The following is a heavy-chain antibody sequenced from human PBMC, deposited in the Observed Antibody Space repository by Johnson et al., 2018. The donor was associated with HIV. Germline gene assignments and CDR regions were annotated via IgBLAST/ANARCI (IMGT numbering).Heavy chain of an antibody. Sequence: QVQLVESGGGVVQPGRSLRLSCAASGFTFSSYAMHWVRQAQGKGLEWVAVISYDGSNKYYEDSVKGRFTISRDNSKNTLYLQMNSLRAEDTAVYHCASDKTRVTAWDAFDIWGQGTMVSVSS. J-gene: IGHJ3*02. CDR3: ASDKTRVTAWDAFDI. CDR1: GFTFSSYA. CDR2: ISYDGSNK. D-gene: IGHD2-21*02. V-gene: IGHV3-30-3*01.